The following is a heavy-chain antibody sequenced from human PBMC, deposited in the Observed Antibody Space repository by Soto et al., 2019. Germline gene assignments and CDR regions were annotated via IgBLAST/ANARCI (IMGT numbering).Heavy chain of an antibody. CDR1: GGSISSSSYY. V-gene: IGHV4-39*01. D-gene: IGHD2-21*02. CDR3: ARLLLFIDP. Sequence: SETLSLTCTVSGGSISSSSYYWGWIRQPPGKGLEWIGSIYYSGSTYYNPSLKSRVTISVDTSKNQFSLKLSSVSAADTAVYYCARLLLFIDPWGQGTLVTVSS. CDR2: IYYSGST. J-gene: IGHJ5*02.